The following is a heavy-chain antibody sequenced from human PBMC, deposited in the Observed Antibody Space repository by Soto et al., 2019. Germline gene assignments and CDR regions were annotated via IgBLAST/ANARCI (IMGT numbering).Heavy chain of an antibody. CDR3: IRQITIYGLVFMY. V-gene: IGHV3-15*07. Sequence: GGSLRLSCTASGFSFTSAWMNWVRQAPGKGLEWVGRIKSGTDGGTTAFTAPVKDRFTISRDDAENTVSLHMNSLITEDTAVYYCIRQITIYGLVFMYWRQGT. CDR2: IKSGTDGGTT. D-gene: IGHD3-9*01. J-gene: IGHJ4*02. CDR1: GFSFTSAW.